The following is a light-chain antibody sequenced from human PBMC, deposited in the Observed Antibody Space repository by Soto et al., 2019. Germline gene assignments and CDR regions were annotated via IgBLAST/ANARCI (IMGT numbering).Light chain of an antibody. CDR3: QVWDSSTAV. V-gene: IGLV3-9*01. J-gene: IGLJ3*02. CDR2: RDS. CDR1: NIGSKN. Sequence: SYELTQPLSVSVALGQTARITCGGNNIGSKNVHWYQQKLGQAPVLVIYRDSNRPSGIPERFSGSNSGNTATLTISRAQAGDEADYYCQVWDSSTAVFGGGTKVTVL.